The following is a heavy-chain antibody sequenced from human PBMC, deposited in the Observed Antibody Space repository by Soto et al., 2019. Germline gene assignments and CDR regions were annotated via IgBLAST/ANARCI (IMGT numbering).Heavy chain of an antibody. V-gene: IGHV3-21*01. CDR3: AKGFIVVVTVIRPDDAFDV. D-gene: IGHD2-21*02. J-gene: IGHJ3*01. CDR1: GFTLSSYS. CDR2: ISSSSTYI. Sequence: MRLSCAASGFTLSSYSMNWVRQAPGKGLEWVSSISSSSTYIYYADSVKGRFTISRDNAKNSVYLQMNSLRAEDTAVYYCAKGFIVVVTVIRPDDAFDVWGQGTLVTVSS.